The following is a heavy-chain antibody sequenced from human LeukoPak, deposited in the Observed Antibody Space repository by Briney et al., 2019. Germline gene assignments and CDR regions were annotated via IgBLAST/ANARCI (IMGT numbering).Heavy chain of an antibody. Sequence: ASVKVSCKASGYTFTNYDINWVRQAPGQGLESMGWMNPNTGNTDYAQKFQGRVTMTRDTSMSTAYMELSSLRSEDTAVFYCARGYSYYYGLDVWGQGTTVTVSS. CDR1: GYTFTNYD. D-gene: IGHD1-26*01. CDR2: MNPNTGNT. V-gene: IGHV1-8*02. CDR3: ARGYSYYYGLDV. J-gene: IGHJ6*02.